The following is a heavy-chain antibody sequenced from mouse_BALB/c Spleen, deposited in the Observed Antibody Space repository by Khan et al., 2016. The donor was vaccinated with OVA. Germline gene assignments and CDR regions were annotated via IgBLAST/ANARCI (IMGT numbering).Heavy chain of an antibody. CDR1: GYTFTSYW. V-gene: IGHV1S81*02. J-gene: IGHJ4*01. Sequence: QVQLQQPGAELVKPGASVKLSCKASGYTFTSYWMHWVKQRPGQGLEWIGEINPSNGRTNYNEKFKSKATLTVDKSSNTAYMQLSSLTSEDSAVYYCASYAMDYWGQGTSVTVSS. CDR3: ASYAMDY. CDR2: INPSNGRT.